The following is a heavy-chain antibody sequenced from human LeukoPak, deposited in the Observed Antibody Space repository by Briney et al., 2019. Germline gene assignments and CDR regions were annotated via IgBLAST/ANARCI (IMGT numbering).Heavy chain of an antibody. CDR1: GFTFRIYS. V-gene: IGHV3-21*06. CDR3: VKNRQSSSSDFDY. D-gene: IGHD6-6*01. CDR2: MCSSSSFI. J-gene: IGHJ4*02. Sequence: GGSLRLSCVASGFTFRIYSMNWVRQAPGKGLEWVASMCSSSSFITYADSIKGRFTISRDNAKNSLYLQMNSLRAEDTAVYYCVKNRQSSSSDFDYWGQGTLVTVSS.